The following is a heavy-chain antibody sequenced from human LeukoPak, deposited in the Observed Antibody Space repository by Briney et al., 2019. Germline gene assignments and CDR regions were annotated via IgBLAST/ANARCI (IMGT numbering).Heavy chain of an antibody. CDR3: ARVASYITMIVVVPGHFDY. J-gene: IGHJ4*02. CDR1: GFPFSSYS. CDR2: IYYSGST. V-gene: IGHV4-39*07. D-gene: IGHD3-22*01. Sequence: PGGSLRLSCAASGFPFSSYSMNWVRQPPGKGLEWIGSIYYSGSTYYNPSLKSRVTISVDTSKNQFSLKLSSVTAADTAVYYCARVASYITMIVVVPGHFDYWGQGTLVTVSS.